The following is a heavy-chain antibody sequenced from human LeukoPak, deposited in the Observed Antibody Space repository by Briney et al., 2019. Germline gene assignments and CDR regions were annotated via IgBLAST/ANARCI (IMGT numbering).Heavy chain of an antibody. Sequence: ASVKVSCKTSGYTFTKYPMHWVRQAPGQGLEWMGWLNTKTGNSIYAQGFSGRFVFSLDTSVSTAYLQISSLKSEDSAIYYCARVASGSDDYWGQGTLVTVSS. D-gene: IGHD1-26*01. CDR1: GYTFTKYP. CDR2: LNTKTGNS. CDR3: ARVASGSDDY. V-gene: IGHV7-4-1*02. J-gene: IGHJ4*02.